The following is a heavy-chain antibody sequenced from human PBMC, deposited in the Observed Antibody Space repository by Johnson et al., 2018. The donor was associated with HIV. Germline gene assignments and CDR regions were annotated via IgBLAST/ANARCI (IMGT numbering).Heavy chain of an antibody. D-gene: IGHD6-13*01. J-gene: IGHJ3*01. Sequence: QVQLVESGGGVVQPGRSLRLFCAVSGFPFTTYTIHWVRQAPGKGLEWVALISYDGNDKYYADSVKGRFTISRDISKSTLYLQMNSPRVEDTAMYYCARGRKDIAAVDGLDNDGFDVWGQGTMVTVSS. V-gene: IGHV3-30*04. CDR2: ISYDGNDK. CDR3: ARGRKDIAAVDGLDNDGFDV. CDR1: GFPFTTYT.